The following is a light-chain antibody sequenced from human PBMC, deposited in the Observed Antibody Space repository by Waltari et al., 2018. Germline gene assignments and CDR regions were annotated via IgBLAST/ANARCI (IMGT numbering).Light chain of an antibody. CDR3: LQDHAYPLT. J-gene: IGKJ4*01. V-gene: IGKV1-6*01. CDR2: GAS. Sequence: AIEMTQSPSSLSASIGDRVTITCRASQAIRHDLGWFQQKPGKAPKLLIYGASNLQSGVPARFSASGFGTDFTLIITGLQPEDFATYYCLQDHAYPLTFGGGTRV. CDR1: QAIRHD.